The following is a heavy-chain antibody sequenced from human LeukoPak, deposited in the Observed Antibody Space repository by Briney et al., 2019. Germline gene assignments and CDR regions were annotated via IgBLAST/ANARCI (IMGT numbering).Heavy chain of an antibody. Sequence: PSETLSLTCAVYGGSFSGYCWSWIRQSPGKGLEWIGEINHSGSTNYNPSLKSRVTISVDTSKNQFSLKLSSVTAADTAVYYCARYCSGGSCRAFDYWGQGTLVTVSS. CDR1: GGSFSGYC. V-gene: IGHV4-34*01. CDR3: ARYCSGGSCRAFDY. CDR2: INHSGST. J-gene: IGHJ4*02. D-gene: IGHD2-15*01.